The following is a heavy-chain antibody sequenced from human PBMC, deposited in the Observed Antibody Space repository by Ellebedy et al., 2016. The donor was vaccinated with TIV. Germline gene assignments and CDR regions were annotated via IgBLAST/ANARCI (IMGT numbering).Heavy chain of an antibody. CDR1: TFALSSYE. CDR3: TKDPGGAPDLTLGN. CDR2: ISTGSSYI. V-gene: IGHV3-21*01. Sequence: GESLKISCTASTFALSSYEVNWVRQAPGKGLEWVSSISTGSSYIYYGASVAGRFTISRDNAKSSLFLQMNSLTDEDTARYYCTKDPGGAPDLTLGNWGQGVLVTVSS. D-gene: IGHD3-16*01. J-gene: IGHJ4*02.